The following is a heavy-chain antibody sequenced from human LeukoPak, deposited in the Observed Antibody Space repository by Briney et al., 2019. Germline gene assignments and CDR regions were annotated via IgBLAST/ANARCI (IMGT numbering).Heavy chain of an antibody. CDR2: ISGDGSST. CDR1: GFTFSSYW. CDR3: ARRGLVPAFDI. V-gene: IGHV3-74*01. J-gene: IGHJ3*02. Sequence: PGGFLRLSCAASGFTFSSYWMPWVRHAPGKGLVWVSRISGDGSSTTYADAVKGRFTISRDNAKNTLYLQMSSLRGEDTAVYYCARRGLVPAFDIWGQGTMVSVAS. D-gene: IGHD2-2*01.